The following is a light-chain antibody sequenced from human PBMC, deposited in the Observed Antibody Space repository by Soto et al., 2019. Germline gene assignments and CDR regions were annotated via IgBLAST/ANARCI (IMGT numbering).Light chain of an antibody. V-gene: IGKV3-20*01. Sequence: EIVLMQSPGTLSWSPGERATLSCGASQSVTSNYLAWYQQKPGQAPRLLIYAASSRATGIPDRFSGSGSGTDFTLTINRLEPEDFAVYYCQDYGTSWTFGQGTKVDIK. J-gene: IGKJ1*01. CDR1: QSVTSNY. CDR3: QDYGTSWT. CDR2: AAS.